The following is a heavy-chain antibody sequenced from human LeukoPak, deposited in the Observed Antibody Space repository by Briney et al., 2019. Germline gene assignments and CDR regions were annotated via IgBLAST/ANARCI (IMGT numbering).Heavy chain of an antibody. CDR1: GFTFSNAW. Sequence: GGSLRLSCAASGFTFSNAWMSWVRQAPGKGLEWVGRIKGKTDGGTTDYAAPVKGRFTISRDDSKNTLYLQMNSLKTEDTAVYYCTTDYSGSYVLDAFDIWGQGTMVTVSS. CDR2: IKGKTDGGTT. V-gene: IGHV3-15*01. CDR3: TTDYSGSYVLDAFDI. J-gene: IGHJ3*02. D-gene: IGHD1-26*01.